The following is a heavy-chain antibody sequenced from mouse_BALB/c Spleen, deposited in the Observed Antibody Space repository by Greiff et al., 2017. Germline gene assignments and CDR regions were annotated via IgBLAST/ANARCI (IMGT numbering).Heavy chain of an antibody. D-gene: IGHD1-1*01. CDR3: TRPSYYGSSWFAY. J-gene: IGHJ3*01. CDR2: IRLKSNNYAT. V-gene: IGHV6-6*02. CDR1: GFTFSNYW. Sequence: EVKVEESGGGLVQPGGSMKLSCVASGFTFSNYWMNWVRQSPEKGLEWVAEIRLKSNNYATHYAESVKGRFTISRDDSKSSVYLQMNNLRAEDTGIYYCTRPSYYGSSWFAYWGQGTLVTVSA.